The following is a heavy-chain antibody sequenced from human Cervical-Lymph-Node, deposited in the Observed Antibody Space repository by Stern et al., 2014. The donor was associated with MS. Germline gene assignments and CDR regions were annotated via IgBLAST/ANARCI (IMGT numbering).Heavy chain of an antibody. D-gene: IGHD3-3*01. CDR2: IFQSGKT. CDR3: ARRVFRNVGGGFDV. CDR1: GGSISSSHW. J-gene: IGHJ3*01. V-gene: IGHV4-4*02. Sequence: QLQLQESGPGLVKPSETLSLTCAVSGGSISSSHWWTWVRQPPGKGLEWIGEIFQSGKTTYSPSLKSRVTISLDKSKNDLSLKLSSVTAADTALYYCARRVFRNVGGGFDVWGQGTMVTVSS.